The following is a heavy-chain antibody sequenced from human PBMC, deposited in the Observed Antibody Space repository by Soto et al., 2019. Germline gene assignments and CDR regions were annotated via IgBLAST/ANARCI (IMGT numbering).Heavy chain of an antibody. D-gene: IGHD3-10*01. CDR2: ISTNNGNT. CDR3: ARDYGVGELFGAYDGFDI. Sequence: QVQLVQSGAEVKKPGASVKVSCKASGYTFIRYSITWVRQAPGQGLEWMGWISTNNGNTNYAQSLQGRVNMTTDTSTSTAYMELRSLRSDDTAVYYCARDYGVGELFGAYDGFDIWGQGTMVTVSP. V-gene: IGHV1-18*01. CDR1: GYTFIRYS. J-gene: IGHJ3*02.